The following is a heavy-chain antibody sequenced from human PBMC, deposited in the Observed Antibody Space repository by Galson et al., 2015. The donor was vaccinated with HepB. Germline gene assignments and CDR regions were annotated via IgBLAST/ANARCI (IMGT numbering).Heavy chain of an antibody. J-gene: IGHJ6*02. CDR3: ARHTEGYYYGMDV. Sequence: SLRLSCAASGFTFSSYDMNWVRQAPGKGLEWVSYISSSGSTIYYADSVKGRFTISRDNAKNSLYLQMNSLRAEDTAVYYCARHTEGYYYGMDVWGQGTTVTVSS. V-gene: IGHV3-48*03. CDR1: GFTFSSYD. CDR2: ISSSGSTI.